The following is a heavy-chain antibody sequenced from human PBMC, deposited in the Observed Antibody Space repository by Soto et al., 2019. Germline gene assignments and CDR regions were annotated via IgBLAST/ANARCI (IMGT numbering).Heavy chain of an antibody. Sequence: LKISCKGSGYSFTSYWIGWVRQMPGKGLEWMGIIYPGDSDTRYSPSFQGQVTISADKSISTAYLQWSSLKASDTAMYYCARSHSPNYYDSSGPILDAFDIWGQGTMVTVSS. CDR3: ARSHSPNYYDSSGPILDAFDI. D-gene: IGHD3-22*01. V-gene: IGHV5-51*01. CDR1: GYSFTSYW. J-gene: IGHJ3*02. CDR2: IYPGDSDT.